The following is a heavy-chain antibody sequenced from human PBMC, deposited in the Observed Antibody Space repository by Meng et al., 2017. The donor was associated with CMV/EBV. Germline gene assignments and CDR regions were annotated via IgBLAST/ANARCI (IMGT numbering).Heavy chain of an antibody. CDR2: IRYDGSNK. J-gene: IGHJ4*02. V-gene: IGHV3-30*02. CDR3: AKESLLYSGSYFDY. D-gene: IGHD1-26*01. CDR1: GFTFSSNG. Sequence: GESLKISCAASGFTFSSNGMHWVRPAPGKGLEWVAFIRYDGSNKYYADPVKGRFTISRDNSKNTLYLQMNSLRAEDTAVYYCAKESLLYSGSYFDYWGQGTLVTVSS.